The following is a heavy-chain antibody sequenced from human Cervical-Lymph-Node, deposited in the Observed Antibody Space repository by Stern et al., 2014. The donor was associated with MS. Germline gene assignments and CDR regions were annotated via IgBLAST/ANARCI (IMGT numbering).Heavy chain of an antibody. CDR3: ARGYSSSTLDY. CDR1: GFTFTAYN. J-gene: IGHJ4*02. Sequence: EDQLVESGGGLVKPGGSLRLSCATSGFTFTAYNMNWVRQAPGKGLEWVSSVTTGTTGRAYTYYAESVKGRFTISRDNAKKSLYLQMSSLRAEDTAVYYCARGYSSSTLDYWGRGTLVTVSS. V-gene: IGHV3-21*01. CDR2: VTTGTTGRAYT. D-gene: IGHD6-6*01.